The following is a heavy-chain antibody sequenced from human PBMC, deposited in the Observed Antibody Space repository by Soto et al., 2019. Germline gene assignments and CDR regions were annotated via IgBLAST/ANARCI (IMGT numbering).Heavy chain of an antibody. V-gene: IGHV1-3*01. CDR2: INAGNGNT. CDR1: GYTFTSYA. J-gene: IGHJ6*03. CDR3: ARGIVVVPADEDYYYYYYMDV. Sequence: QVQLVQSGAEVKKPGASVKVSRKASGYTFTSYAMHWVRQAPGQRLEWMGWINAGNGNTKYSQKFQGRVTITRDTSASTAYMELSSLRSEDTAVYYCARGIVVVPADEDYYYYYYMDVWGKGTTVTVSS. D-gene: IGHD2-2*01.